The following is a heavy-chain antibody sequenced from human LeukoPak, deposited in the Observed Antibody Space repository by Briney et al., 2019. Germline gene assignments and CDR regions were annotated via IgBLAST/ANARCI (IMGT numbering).Heavy chain of an antibody. J-gene: IGHJ5*02. Sequence: SETLSLTFTVSGGSISDHYWSWIRQPPGKGLEWIGYIYYSGSSNYNPSLKSRVTISVDTSKNQFSLNLNSVTAADTAMYYCARGRYCSGDICYNNWFAPWGQGTLVTVSS. D-gene: IGHD2-15*01. CDR1: GGSISDHY. CDR3: ARGRYCSGDICYNNWFAP. V-gene: IGHV4-59*11. CDR2: IYYSGSS.